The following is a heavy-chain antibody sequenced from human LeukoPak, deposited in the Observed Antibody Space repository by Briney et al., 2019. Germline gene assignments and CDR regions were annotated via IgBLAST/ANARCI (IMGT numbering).Heavy chain of an antibody. Sequence: ASVKVSCKASGYTFTDYYMHWVRRAPGQGLEWMGWINPNSGGTNYAQKFQGRVTMTRDTSISTAYMELSRLRSDDTAVYYCARGGYYDSSGYYYGNHFDYWGQGTLVTVSS. V-gene: IGHV1-2*02. J-gene: IGHJ4*02. CDR1: GYTFTDYY. CDR2: INPNSGGT. CDR3: ARGGYYDSSGYYYGNHFDY. D-gene: IGHD3-22*01.